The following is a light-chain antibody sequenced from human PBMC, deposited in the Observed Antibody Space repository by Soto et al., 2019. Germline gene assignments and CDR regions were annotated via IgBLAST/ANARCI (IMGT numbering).Light chain of an antibody. CDR2: GAS. V-gene: IGKV3-15*01. CDR3: QQQNNWPPIP. Sequence: EIVMTQSPATLSVSPGERATLSCRASQSVSSNLAWYQQKPGQAPRLLIYGASTRATGIPARISGSGSGTEFTLTISSLQSEDSAVYHCQQQNNWPPIPFGQGTRLEIK. CDR1: QSVSSN. J-gene: IGKJ5*01.